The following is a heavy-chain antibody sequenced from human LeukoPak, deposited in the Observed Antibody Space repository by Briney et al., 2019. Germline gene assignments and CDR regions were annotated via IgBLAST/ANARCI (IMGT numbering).Heavy chain of an antibody. V-gene: IGHV1-18*01. CDR3: ARSGDYVIWYFDL. J-gene: IGHJ2*01. CDR1: GYTFTSYA. Sequence: ASVKVSCKASGYTFTSYAMHWVRQAPGQRLEWMGWISAYNGNTNYAQKLQGRVTMTTDTSTSTAYMELRSLRSDDTAVYYCARSGDYVIWYFDLWGRGTLVTVSS. D-gene: IGHD4-17*01. CDR2: ISAYNGNT.